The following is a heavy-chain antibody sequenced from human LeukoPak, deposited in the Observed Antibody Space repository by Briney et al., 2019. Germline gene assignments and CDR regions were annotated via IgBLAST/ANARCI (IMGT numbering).Heavy chain of an antibody. V-gene: IGHV4-39*01. J-gene: IGHJ4*02. CDR1: GGSISSSSYY. CDR3: ARATVTHGYFDY. Sequence: SETLSLTCTVSGGSISSSSYYWGWIRQPPGKGLEWIGSIYYSGSTYYNPSLKSRVTISVDTSKNQFSLKLSSVTAADTAVYYCARATVTHGYFDYWGQGTLVTVSS. CDR2: IYYSGST. D-gene: IGHD4-11*01.